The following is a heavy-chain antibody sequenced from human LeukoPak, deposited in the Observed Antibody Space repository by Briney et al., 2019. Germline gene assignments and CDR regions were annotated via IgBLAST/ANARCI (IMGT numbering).Heavy chain of an antibody. CDR2: IKNKHEHQAT. D-gene: IGHD1-26*01. V-gene: IGHV3-15*07. CDR1: GFDFSGAY. J-gene: IGHJ4*02. Sequence: GGSLRLSCAASGFDFSGAYMNWVRQAPGKGLEWVGLIKNKHEHQATDYAAPVRERFIITRDDSSGTLFLQMNSLKTEDTAVYYCVTDANRILGARGTGYWGQGILVTVSS. CDR3: VTDANRILGARGTGY.